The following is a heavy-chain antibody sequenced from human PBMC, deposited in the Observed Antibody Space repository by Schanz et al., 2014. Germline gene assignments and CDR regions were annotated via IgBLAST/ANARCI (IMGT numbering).Heavy chain of an antibody. CDR3: ARGTPFLCDY. CDR2: ISSTSTYL. J-gene: IGHJ4*02. Sequence: VQLVESGGGLVKPGGSLRLSCGASGFTFSNAWMTWVRQAPGKGLEWVSSISSTSTYLYYADSVKGRFTISRDSARNSLYLQMSSLRAEDTAVYYCARGTPFLCDYWGQGTLVTVSS. CDR1: GFTFSNAW. V-gene: IGHV3-21*01. D-gene: IGHD3-16*01.